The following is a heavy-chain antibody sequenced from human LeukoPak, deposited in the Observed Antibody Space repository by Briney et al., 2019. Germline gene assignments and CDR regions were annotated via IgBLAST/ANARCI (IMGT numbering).Heavy chain of an antibody. CDR1: AYSFTSYW. V-gene: IGHV5-51*01. J-gene: IGHJ6*02. Sequence: GESLKISCKGSAYSFTSYWIGWVRQMPGKGLEGMGIIYPGDSDTTYSPSLQGQVTISADKSATTAYLQWNSLKASDTAIYYCARLMTLVRGGLKRLPRSCGMDVWGQGTTVTVSS. D-gene: IGHD3-10*01. CDR3: ARLMTLVRGGLKRLPRSCGMDV. CDR2: IYPGDSDT.